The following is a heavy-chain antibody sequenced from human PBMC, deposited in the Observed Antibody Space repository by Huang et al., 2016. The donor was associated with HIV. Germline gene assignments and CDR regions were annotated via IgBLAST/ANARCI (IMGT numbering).Heavy chain of an antibody. CDR3: ASRRPRVRGGGGDFPS. Sequence: QVQLQQWGAGLLKPSETLSLTCAVYGGSFSSYSWSWIRQSPGTGLHWVGEIDHSGATTHNPSLQSRLTISGDTSKNQFSLGLTSVTAADTAVYYCASRRPRVRGGGGDFPSWGQGTLVTVSS. V-gene: IGHV4-34*02. J-gene: IGHJ4*02. CDR1: GGSFSSYS. CDR2: IDHSGAT. D-gene: IGHD3-10*01.